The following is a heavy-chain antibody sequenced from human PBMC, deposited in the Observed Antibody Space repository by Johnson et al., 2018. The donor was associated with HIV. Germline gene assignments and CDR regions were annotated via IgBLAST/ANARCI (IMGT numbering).Heavy chain of an antibody. CDR1: VFMFSNYG. J-gene: IGHJ3*02. V-gene: IGHV3-30*02. D-gene: IGHD3-16*01. CDR2: IRYDGSNK. CDR3: ARDPSRLRQSDI. Sequence: QVQLVESGGGVVQPGGSLRLSCATSVFMFSNYGMHWVRQAPGKGLEWVAFIRYDGSNKYYADSVKGRFTISRDNSKNTLYLQMNSLRVEDTAVYYCARDPSRLRQSDIWGQGTMVTVSS.